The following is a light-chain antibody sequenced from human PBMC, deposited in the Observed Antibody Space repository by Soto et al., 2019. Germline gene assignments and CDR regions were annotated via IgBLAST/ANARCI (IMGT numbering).Light chain of an antibody. CDR2: AVT. CDR1: SGDVGGYNS. V-gene: IGLV2-11*01. J-gene: IGLJ3*02. Sequence: QSALTQPRSVSGSPGQSVTICCTGTSGDVGGYNSVSWYQHHPGKAPKLMIYAVTKRPSGVPDRFSGSKSGNTASLTISGLQAEGEADYYSCSFSGTYTGVFGGGTKVTVL. CDR3: CSFSGTYTGV.